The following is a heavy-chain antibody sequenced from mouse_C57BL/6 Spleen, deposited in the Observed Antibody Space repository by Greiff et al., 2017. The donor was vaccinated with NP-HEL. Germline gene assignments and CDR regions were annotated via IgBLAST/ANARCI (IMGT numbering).Heavy chain of an antibody. CDR2: IDPEDGET. Sequence: DVQLQESGAELVKPGASVKLSCTASGFNFTDYYMHWVKQRPEQGLEWIGRIDPEDGETKYAPKFQGKATITADTSSNTAYLQLSSLTSEDTAVYYCARSPCGSSYGIAYWGQGTLVTVSA. V-gene: IGHV14-2*01. CDR3: ARSPCGSSYGIAY. J-gene: IGHJ3*01. CDR1: GFNFTDYY. D-gene: IGHD1-1*01.